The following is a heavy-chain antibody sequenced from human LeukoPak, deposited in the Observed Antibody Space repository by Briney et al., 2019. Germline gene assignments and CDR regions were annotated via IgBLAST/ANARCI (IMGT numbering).Heavy chain of an antibody. CDR3: ASHYTYCSGGSCYYYYYGMDV. J-gene: IGHJ6*04. Sequence: PGGSLRLSCAASGFTFSSYSMNWVRQAPGKGLEWVSSISSSSYIYYADSVKGRFTISRDNAKNSLYLQMNSLRAEDTAVYYCASHYTYCSGGSCYYYYYGMDVWGKGTTVTVSS. CDR1: GFTFSSYS. D-gene: IGHD2-15*01. CDR2: ISSSSYI. V-gene: IGHV3-21*01.